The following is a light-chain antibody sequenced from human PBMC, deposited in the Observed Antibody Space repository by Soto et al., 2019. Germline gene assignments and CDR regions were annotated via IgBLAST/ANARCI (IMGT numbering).Light chain of an antibody. CDR3: QQYGSSRT. Sequence: EIVLTQSPGTLSLSPGDRATLSCRASQSVSSSYLAWYQQKPGQAPRLLIYGASSRATGIPDRFSGSGSGTDFPLTISRLEPEDFAVYYCQQYGSSRTFGPGTKVDIK. CDR1: QSVSSSY. J-gene: IGKJ3*01. CDR2: GAS. V-gene: IGKV3-20*01.